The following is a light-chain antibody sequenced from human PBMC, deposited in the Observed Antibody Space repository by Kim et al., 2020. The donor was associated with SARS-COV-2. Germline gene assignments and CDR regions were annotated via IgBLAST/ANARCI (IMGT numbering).Light chain of an antibody. Sequence: VSPGERATLACRASQSVSSNLAWYQQKPGQAPRLLIYGASTRATGFPARFSGSGSGTEFTLTISSLQSEDFAVYYCQQYNDWQWTFGQGTKVDIK. CDR3: QQYNDWQWT. CDR2: GAS. CDR1: QSVSSN. J-gene: IGKJ1*01. V-gene: IGKV3-15*01.